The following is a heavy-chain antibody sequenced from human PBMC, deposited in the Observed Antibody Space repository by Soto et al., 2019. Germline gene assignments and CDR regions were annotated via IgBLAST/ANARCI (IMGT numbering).Heavy chain of an antibody. Sequence: GGSLRLSCAASGFTFSDYYMSWIRQAPGKGLEWVSYISSSSSYTNYADSVKGRFTISRDNAKNSLYLRMNSLRAEDTAVYYCARLTMVRGVSGWFDPWGQGTLVTVSS. J-gene: IGHJ5*02. D-gene: IGHD3-10*01. CDR3: ARLTMVRGVSGWFDP. CDR1: GFTFSDYY. CDR2: ISSSSSYT. V-gene: IGHV3-11*06.